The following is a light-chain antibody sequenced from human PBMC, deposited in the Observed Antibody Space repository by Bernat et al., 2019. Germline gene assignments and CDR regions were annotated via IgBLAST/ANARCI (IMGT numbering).Light chain of an antibody. V-gene: IGLV2-8*01. CDR3: SSFAGFNNDVL. CDR1: SSDIGGSKY. Sequence: QSALTQPPSASGSPGQSVTISCTGSSSDIGGSKYVSWYQLHPGNVPKLILFEVTKRPSGVPDRFSGSKSGNTASLPVSGLQAEDEAHYFCSSFAGFNNDVLLGGGTKLTVL. CDR2: EVT. J-gene: IGLJ2*01.